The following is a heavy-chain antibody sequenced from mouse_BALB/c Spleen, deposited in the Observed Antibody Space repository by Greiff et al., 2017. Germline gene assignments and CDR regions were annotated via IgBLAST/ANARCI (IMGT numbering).Heavy chain of an antibody. D-gene: IGHD4-1*01. CDR2: INPYNDGT. Sequence: EVKLVESGPELVKPGASVKMSCKASGYTFTSYVMHWVKQKPGQGLEWIGYINPYNDGTKYNEKFKGKATLTSDKSSSTAYMELSSLTSEDSAVYYCARPWEGAHFDYWGQGTTLTVSS. V-gene: IGHV1-14*01. CDR1: GYTFTSYV. J-gene: IGHJ2*01. CDR3: ARPWEGAHFDY.